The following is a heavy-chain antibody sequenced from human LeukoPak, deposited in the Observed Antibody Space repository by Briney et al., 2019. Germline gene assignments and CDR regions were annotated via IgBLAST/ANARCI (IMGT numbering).Heavy chain of an antibody. CDR3: ARDLQGSVDFWSPEDSYYMDV. CDR1: GGTFSSYA. CDR2: IIPIFGTA. J-gene: IGHJ6*03. D-gene: IGHD3-3*01. Sequence: SVKVSCKASGGTFSSYAISWVRQAPGQGLEWMGGIIPIFGTANYAQKFQGRATITADESTSTAYMELSSLRSEDTAVYYCARDLQGSVDFWSPEDSYYMDVWGKGTTVTVSS. V-gene: IGHV1-69*13.